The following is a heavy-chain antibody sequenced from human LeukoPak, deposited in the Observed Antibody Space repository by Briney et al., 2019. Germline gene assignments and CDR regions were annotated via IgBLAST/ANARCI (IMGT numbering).Heavy chain of an antibody. D-gene: IGHD1-26*01. CDR2: ISSSSSYI. V-gene: IGHV3-21*01. Sequence: GVSPRLSCAASGLTFSSYSMTWVRQAPGKGLEWVASISSSSSYIYYADSVKGRFTISRDNAKNSLYLQMNSLRAEDAAVYYCARDRVVDYGGATPFDYWGQGTLVTVSS. J-gene: IGHJ4*02. CDR3: ARDRVVDYGGATPFDY. CDR1: GLTFSSYS.